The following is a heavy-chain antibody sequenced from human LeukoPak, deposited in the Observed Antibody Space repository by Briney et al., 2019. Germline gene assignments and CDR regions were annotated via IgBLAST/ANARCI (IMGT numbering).Heavy chain of an antibody. CDR1: GYTFTGYY. Sequence: GASVKVSCKASGYTFTGYYMHWVRQAPGQGLEWMGIINPSGGSTSYAQKFQGRVTMTRDTSTSTVYMELSSLRSEDTAVYYCARDLEQWLAIDYWGQGTLVTVSS. CDR2: INPSGGST. V-gene: IGHV1-46*01. D-gene: IGHD6-19*01. CDR3: ARDLEQWLAIDY. J-gene: IGHJ4*02.